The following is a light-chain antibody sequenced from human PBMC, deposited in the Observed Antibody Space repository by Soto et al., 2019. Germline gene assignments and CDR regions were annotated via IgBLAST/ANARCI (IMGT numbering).Light chain of an antibody. CDR3: MQVLQTPYT. V-gene: IGKV2-28*01. CDR1: QSLLHSNGYNY. CDR2: LGS. Sequence: DIVMTQSPLSLPVTPGEPASISCRSSQSLLHSNGYNYLDWYLQKPGQSPQLLIYLGSNRASWVPVRCSGSGSGTDFTLKISRVEAEYFGVYYCMQVLQTPYTFGQGTKLEIK. J-gene: IGKJ2*01.